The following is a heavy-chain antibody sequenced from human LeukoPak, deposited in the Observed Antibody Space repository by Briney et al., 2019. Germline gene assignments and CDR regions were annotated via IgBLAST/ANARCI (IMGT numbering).Heavy chain of an antibody. J-gene: IGHJ4*02. D-gene: IGHD2-2*01. CDR3: ATGDIVVVPAAASYFDY. V-gene: IGHV1-8*01. Sequence: ASVKVSCKASGYTFTSYDINWVRQATGQGLEWMGWMNPNSGNTGYAQKFQGRVTMTRNTSISTAYMELSSLRSEDTAVYYCATGDIVVVPAAASYFDYWGQGTLVTVSS. CDR2: MNPNSGNT. CDR1: GYTFTSYD.